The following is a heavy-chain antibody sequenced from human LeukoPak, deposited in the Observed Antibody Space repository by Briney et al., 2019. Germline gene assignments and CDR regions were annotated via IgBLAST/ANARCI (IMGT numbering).Heavy chain of an antibody. D-gene: IGHD4-17*01. CDR3: ARITAYGDYYFDY. CDR2: IDWDDDK. Sequence: QTLSLTCTFSGFSLSTIGVCVGWIRQSPGKALEWLARIDWDDDKYYNTSLKTRLTISKDTSKNQVVLTTTNMDPVDTATYYCARITAYGDYYFDYWGQGTLVTVSS. CDR1: GFSLSTIGVC. V-gene: IGHV2-70*11. J-gene: IGHJ4*02.